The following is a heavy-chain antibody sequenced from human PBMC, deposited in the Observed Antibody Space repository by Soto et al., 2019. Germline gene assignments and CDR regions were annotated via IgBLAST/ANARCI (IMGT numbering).Heavy chain of an antibody. Sequence: QITLKESGPTLLKPTQTLTLTCTLSGFSLSTGGVGVGWIRQPPGEALEWLALIFWDDDKRYSPSLKSRLTTTKDTSKNQVVLTMTNMDPVDTATYYCAHVSLSTVTTNYFDYWGQGTLVTVSS. J-gene: IGHJ4*02. CDR1: GFSLSTGGVG. V-gene: IGHV2-5*02. D-gene: IGHD4-4*01. CDR2: IFWDDDK. CDR3: AHVSLSTVTTNYFDY.